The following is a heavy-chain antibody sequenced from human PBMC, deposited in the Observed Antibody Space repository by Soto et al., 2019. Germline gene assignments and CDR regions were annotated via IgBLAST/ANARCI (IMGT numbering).Heavy chain of an antibody. CDR3: AVVDSTGNWFDP. J-gene: IGHJ5*02. Sequence: GASVKVSCKASGFTFTSSAVQWVRQARGQRLEWIGWIVVGSGNTNYAQKFQERVTITRDMSTSTAYMELSSLRSEDTAVYYCAVVDSTGNWFDPWGQGALVTVSS. D-gene: IGHD6-19*01. CDR1: GFTFTSSA. CDR2: IVVGSGNT. V-gene: IGHV1-58*01.